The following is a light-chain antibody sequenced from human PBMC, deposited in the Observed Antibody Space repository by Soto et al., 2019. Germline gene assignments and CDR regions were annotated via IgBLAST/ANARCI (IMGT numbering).Light chain of an antibody. CDR1: QSINTN. CDR3: QQYNKWPPRYT. J-gene: IGKJ2*01. Sequence: EIVMTQSPATLSVSPGERATLSCRASQSINTNLAWYQQKPGQAPRLLIYGASTRATGIPARFSGSGSGTEFTLTVSSLQSEDFVVYYCQQYNKWPPRYTFGQGTKLQIK. V-gene: IGKV3-15*01. CDR2: GAS.